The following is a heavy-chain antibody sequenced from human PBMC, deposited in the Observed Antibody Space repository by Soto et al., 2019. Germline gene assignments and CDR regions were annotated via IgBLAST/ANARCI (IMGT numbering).Heavy chain of an antibody. CDR1: GYTLTELS. J-gene: IGHJ3*02. D-gene: IGHD3-22*01. V-gene: IGHV1-24*01. Sequence: RASVKVSCKVSGYTLTELSMHWVRQAPGKGLEWMGGFDPEDGETIYAQKFQGRVTMTEDTSTDTAYMELSSLRSEDTAVYYCATVLLLYYYDSRLGPFDIWGQGTMVTVSS. CDR2: FDPEDGET. CDR3: ATVLLLYYYDSRLGPFDI.